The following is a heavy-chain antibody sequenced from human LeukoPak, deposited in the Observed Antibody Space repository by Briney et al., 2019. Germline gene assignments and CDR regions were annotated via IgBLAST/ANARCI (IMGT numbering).Heavy chain of an antibody. J-gene: IGHJ4*02. D-gene: IGHD3-10*01. CDR3: ARHGFRARGSWIFDS. V-gene: IGHV4-59*08. CDR1: GGSLSSYY. Sequence: SSETLSLTCIVSGGSLSSYYWSWIRQPPGKGLEWIGYTYYSGSTNYSPSLKSRVTISVDTSNNQFSLRLNSVTAADTAVYYCARHGFRARGSWIFDSWGLGTLVTVSS. CDR2: TYYSGST.